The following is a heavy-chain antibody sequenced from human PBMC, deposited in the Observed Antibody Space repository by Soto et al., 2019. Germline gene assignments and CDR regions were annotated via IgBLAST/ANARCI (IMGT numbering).Heavy chain of an antibody. CDR3: ARGRYAPGV. CDR1: GFNVGDYE. V-gene: IGHV3-48*03. CDR2: ITSGGTVF. D-gene: IGHD3-9*01. J-gene: IGHJ6*02. Sequence: PGGSLRLFCAASGFNVGDYEMNWVRQAPGKGLEWISMITSGGTVFYYAVSVRGRFATSRDDTENSLHLQMNSLRVEDTAMYYCARGRYAPGVWGQGTTVTVSS.